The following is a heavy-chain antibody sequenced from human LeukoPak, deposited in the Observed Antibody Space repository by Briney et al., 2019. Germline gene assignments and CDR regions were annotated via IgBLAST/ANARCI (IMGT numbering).Heavy chain of an antibody. J-gene: IGHJ4*02. CDR1: GFTFISYG. Sequence: GRSLRLSCAASGFTFISYGMSWVRQPPGKGLEWVSAIIGSGGRTYYADSVKGRFTISRDNSKNTLYLQMNSLRAEDTAVYYCAKDPRFGDPLWGQGTLVTVSS. V-gene: IGHV3-23*01. CDR2: IIGSGGRT. D-gene: IGHD3-10*01. CDR3: AKDPRFGDPL.